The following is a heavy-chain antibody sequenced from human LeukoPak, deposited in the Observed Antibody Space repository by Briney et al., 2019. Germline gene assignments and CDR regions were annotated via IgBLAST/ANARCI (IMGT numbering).Heavy chain of an antibody. CDR3: AKDGGLWVSAHWGDS. CDR1: GFTFSTYN. J-gene: IGHJ4*02. CDR2: ITTSDGNT. V-gene: IGHV3-23*01. D-gene: IGHD7-27*01. Sequence: GGSLRLSCAVSGFTFSTYNMNWVRQAPGKGLEWVSTITTSDGNTYYTDSVKGRFTVSRDNSKNTLYLQMNSLRAEDTAVYYCAKDGGLWVSAHWGDSWGRGTLVTVSS.